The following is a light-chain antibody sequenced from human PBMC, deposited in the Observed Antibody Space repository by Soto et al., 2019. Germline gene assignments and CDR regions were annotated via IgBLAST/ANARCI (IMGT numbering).Light chain of an antibody. CDR3: QSYDRSLSGSRVV. CDR2: GNI. V-gene: IGLV1-40*01. J-gene: IGLJ2*01. Sequence: QSVLTQPPSVSGAPGQRVTISCTGSSSNIGAGYAVHWYQQLPGTAPKLLIYGNINRPSGVPDRFSGSKSGTSASLAITGLQAEDEADYYCQSYDRSLSGSRVVFGGGTKVTVL. CDR1: SSNIGAGYA.